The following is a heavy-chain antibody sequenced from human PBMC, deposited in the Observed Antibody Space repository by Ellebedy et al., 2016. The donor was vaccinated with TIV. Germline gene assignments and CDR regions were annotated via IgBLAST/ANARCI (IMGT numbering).Heavy chain of an antibody. D-gene: IGHD5-18*01. Sequence: SETLSLTCAVYGGSFSGYYWSWIRQPPGKGLEWIGEINHSGNTNYNPSLKSRVTISVGTSKNQFSLNLNSVTAADTAAYYCARGGTFSHGLWYFDYWGQGTLVTVSS. CDR1: GGSFSGYY. CDR2: INHSGNT. CDR3: ARGGTFSHGLWYFDY. J-gene: IGHJ4*02. V-gene: IGHV4-34*01.